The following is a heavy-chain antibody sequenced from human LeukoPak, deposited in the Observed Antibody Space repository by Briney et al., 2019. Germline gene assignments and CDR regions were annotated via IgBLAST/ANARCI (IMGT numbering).Heavy chain of an antibody. CDR1: GGSISSSSYY. Sequence: PSETLSLICTVSGGSISSSSYYWGWIRQPPGKGLEWIGRIYYSGSPYYNPSLKSRVTISVDTSRNQFSLKLSSVTAADTAVYYCATGVVISNRDAFDIWGQGTMVTVSS. D-gene: IGHD3-3*01. J-gene: IGHJ3*02. V-gene: IGHV4-39*01. CDR2: IYYSGSP. CDR3: ATGVVISNRDAFDI.